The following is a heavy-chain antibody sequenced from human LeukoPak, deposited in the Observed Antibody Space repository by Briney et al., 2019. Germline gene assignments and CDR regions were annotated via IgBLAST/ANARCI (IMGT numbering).Heavy chain of an antibody. CDR1: GGSISSSSYH. V-gene: IGHV4-39*07. Sequence: SETLSLTCTVSGGSISSSSYHWGWIRQPPGKGLEWIGSIYYSGSTYYNPSLKSRVTISVDTSKNQFSLKLSSVTAADTAVYYCARGGRYSSLNWGQGTLVTVSS. CDR2: IYYSGST. D-gene: IGHD6-13*01. J-gene: IGHJ4*02. CDR3: ARGGRYSSLN.